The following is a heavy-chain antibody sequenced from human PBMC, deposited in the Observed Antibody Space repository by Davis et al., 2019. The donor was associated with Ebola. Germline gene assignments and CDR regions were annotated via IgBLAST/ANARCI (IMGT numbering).Heavy chain of an antibody. D-gene: IGHD6-6*01. J-gene: IGHJ4*02. V-gene: IGHV5-51*01. CDR1: GYVFTGYW. CDR3: ARRQGFFDSSSSTWDY. Sequence: KVSCKGSGYVFTGYWINWVRQMPGQGLEWMGIIYHDDSNTMYSPSFRGRVTISADKSISTAYLQWSSLKASDTAMYYCARRQGFFDSSSSTWDYWGQGTLVTVSS. CDR2: IYHDDSNT.